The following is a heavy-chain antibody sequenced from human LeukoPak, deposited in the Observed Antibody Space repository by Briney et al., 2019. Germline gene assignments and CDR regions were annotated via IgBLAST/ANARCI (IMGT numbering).Heavy chain of an antibody. CDR1: GGTFSSYA. D-gene: IGHD6-13*01. CDR3: ARVFGIAAADVGAFDI. CDR2: IIPIFGTA. V-gene: IGHV1-69*13. J-gene: IGHJ3*02. Sequence: GASVKVSCKASGGTFSSYAISWVRQAPGQGLEWMGGIIPIFGTANHAQKFQGRVTITADESTSTAYMELSSLRSEDTAVYYCARVFGIAAADVGAFDIWGQGTMVTVSS.